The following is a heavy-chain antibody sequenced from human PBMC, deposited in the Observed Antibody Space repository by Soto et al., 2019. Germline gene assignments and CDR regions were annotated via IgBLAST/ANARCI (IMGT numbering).Heavy chain of an antibody. CDR2: ISGSGGST. D-gene: IGHD3-3*01. V-gene: IGHV3-23*01. CDR3: AKDTYYDFWSGYRGAFDI. CDR1: GFTFSSYA. J-gene: IGHJ3*02. Sequence: GGSLRLSCAASGFTFSSYAMSWVRQAPGKGLEWVSAISGSGGSTYYADSVKGRFTISRDNSKNTLYLQMNSLRAEDTAVYYCAKDTYYDFWSGYRGAFDIWGQGTMVTVSS.